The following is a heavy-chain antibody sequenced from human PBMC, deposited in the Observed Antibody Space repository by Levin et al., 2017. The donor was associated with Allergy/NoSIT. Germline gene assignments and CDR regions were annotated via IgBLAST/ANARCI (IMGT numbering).Heavy chain of an antibody. CDR2: INPNSGGT. Sequence: ASVKVSCKASGYTFTGYYMHWVRQAPGQGLEWMGWINPNSGGTNYAQKFQGRVTMTRDTSISTAYMELSRLRSDDTAVYYCARDRGTGIAVAGTRWVWFDPWGQGTLVTVSS. CDR1: GYTFTGYY. V-gene: IGHV1-2*02. CDR3: ARDRGTGIAVAGTRWVWFDP. J-gene: IGHJ5*02. D-gene: IGHD6-19*01.